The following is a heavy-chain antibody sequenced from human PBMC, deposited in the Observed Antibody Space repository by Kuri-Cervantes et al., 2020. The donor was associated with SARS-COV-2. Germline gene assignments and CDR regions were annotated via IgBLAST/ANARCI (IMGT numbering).Heavy chain of an antibody. CDR1: GFTFSSYA. D-gene: IGHD1-1*01. CDR3: VRDGDHWNFDY. CDR2: IKQDGSQK. V-gene: IGHV3-7*01. Sequence: GESLKISCAASGFTFSSYAMHWVRQAPGRGLEWVANIKQDGSQKYYVDSVKGRFTLSRDNAKNMLFLQMNSLRAEDTAVYYCVRDGDHWNFDYWGQGTLVTVSS. J-gene: IGHJ4*02.